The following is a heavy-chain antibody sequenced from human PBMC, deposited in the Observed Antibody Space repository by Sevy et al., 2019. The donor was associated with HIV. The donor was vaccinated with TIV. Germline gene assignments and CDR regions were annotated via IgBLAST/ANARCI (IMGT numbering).Heavy chain of an antibody. CDR3: GKEGGGEGGDH. D-gene: IGHD3-16*01. CDR2: IQYDGSNK. J-gene: IGHJ4*02. CDR1: GFSFSSYG. V-gene: IGHV3-30*02. Sequence: GGSLRISCAASGFSFSSYGMHWVRQAPGKGLEWMSYIQYDGSNKDYADSVKGRFTISRDNSKNTLYLQMNSLRVEDRAVFYCGKEGGGEGGDHWGQGTLVTVSS.